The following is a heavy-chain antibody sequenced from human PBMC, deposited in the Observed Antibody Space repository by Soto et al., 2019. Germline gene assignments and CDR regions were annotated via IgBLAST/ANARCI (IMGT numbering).Heavy chain of an antibody. V-gene: IGHV3-23*01. CDR3: AKHVDYGHYDVNNFDY. CDR1: GFTFNNYA. J-gene: IGHJ4*02. D-gene: IGHD4-17*01. Sequence: GGSLRLSCAASGFTFNNYAMGWVRQAPGKGLEWVSSISGSGWNTYYADSVKGRFTISRDNSKNTLYLQMNSLRAEDTAVYYCAKHVDYGHYDVNNFDYWGQGTLVTVSS. CDR2: ISGSGWNT.